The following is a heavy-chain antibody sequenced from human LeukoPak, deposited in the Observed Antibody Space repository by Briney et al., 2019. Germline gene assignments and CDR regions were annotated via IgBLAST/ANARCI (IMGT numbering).Heavy chain of an antibody. V-gene: IGHV4-30-2*01. CDR2: IYHSGST. Sequence: PSQTLSFTCAVSGGSISSGGYSWSWIRQPPGKGLEWIGYIYHSGSTYYNPSLKSRVTISVDRSKNQFSLKLSSVTAADTAVYYCARGRLDVDYWGQGTLVTVSS. D-gene: IGHD6-19*01. CDR3: ARGRLDVDY. J-gene: IGHJ4*02. CDR1: GGSISSGGYS.